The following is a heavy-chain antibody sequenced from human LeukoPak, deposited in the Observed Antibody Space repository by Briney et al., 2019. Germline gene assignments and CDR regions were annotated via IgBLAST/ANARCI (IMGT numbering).Heavy chain of an antibody. V-gene: IGHV3-11*04. CDR1: GFTFSDYY. D-gene: IGHD3-10*02. J-gene: IGHJ6*04. Sequence: GGSLRLSCAASGFTFSDYYMSWISQAPGKGLEWVSYISGSGSTIYYAGSVKGRFTISRDNAKNSLYLQMNSLRAEDTAVYYCAELGITMIGGVWGKGTTVTISS. CDR2: ISGSGSTI. CDR3: AELGITMIGGV.